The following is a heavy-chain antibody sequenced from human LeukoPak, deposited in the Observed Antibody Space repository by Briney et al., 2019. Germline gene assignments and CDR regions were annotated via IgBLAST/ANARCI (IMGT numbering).Heavy chain of an antibody. CDR2: VYHSGSA. V-gene: IGHV4-59*08. Sequence: SETLSLTCTVSGGSLNSYYWGWIRQPQGKGLEWIGNVYHSGSAIYNPSLESRVTISVDRSKNQFSLNLSSVTAADTAVYYCARRGYYGSGAYDTWGQGTMFIVSS. J-gene: IGHJ3*01. D-gene: IGHD3-10*01. CDR1: GGSLNSYY. CDR3: ARRGYYGSGAYDT.